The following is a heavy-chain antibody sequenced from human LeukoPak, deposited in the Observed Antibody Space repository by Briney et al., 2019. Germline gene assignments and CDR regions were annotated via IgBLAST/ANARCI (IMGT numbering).Heavy chain of an antibody. CDR2: INTNTGNP. CDR1: GYTFTGYA. J-gene: IGHJ5*02. CDR3: ARDQALGPASPFDP. Sequence: ASVKVSCKASGYTFTGYAMNWVRQAPGQGLEWMGWINTNTGNPTYAQGFTGRFVFSLDTSVSTAYLQISSLKAEDTAVYYCARDQALGPASPFDPWGQGTLVTVSS. D-gene: IGHD2-2*01. V-gene: IGHV7-4-1*02.